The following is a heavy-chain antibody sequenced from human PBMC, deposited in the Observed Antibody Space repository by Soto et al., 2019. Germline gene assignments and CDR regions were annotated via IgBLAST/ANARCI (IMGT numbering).Heavy chain of an antibody. Sequence: GASVKVSCKASGYTLTELSMHWVRQAPGKGLEWMGGFDPEDGETIYAQKFQGRVTMTEDTSTDTAYMELSSLRSEDTAVYYCATDRGGRWLQFGFDYWGQGTLVTVSS. V-gene: IGHV1-24*01. CDR2: FDPEDGET. J-gene: IGHJ4*02. D-gene: IGHD5-12*01. CDR3: ATDRGGRWLQFGFDY. CDR1: GYTLTELS.